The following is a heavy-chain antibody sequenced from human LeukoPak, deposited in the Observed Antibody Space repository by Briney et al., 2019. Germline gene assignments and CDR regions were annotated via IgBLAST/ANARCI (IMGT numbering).Heavy chain of an antibody. CDR1: GFTFSKYA. J-gene: IGHJ4*02. V-gene: IGHV3-23*01. CDR2: ISGSGGST. D-gene: IGHD2-2*01. CDR3: AKDQYCSSTSCYAGFDY. Sequence: GGSLRLSCAASGFTFSKYAMSWVRQAPGKGLEWASVISGSGGSTYYADSVKGRFTISRDNSKNTLYVQMNSLRAEDTAVYYCAKDQYCSSTSCYAGFDYWGQGILVTVSS.